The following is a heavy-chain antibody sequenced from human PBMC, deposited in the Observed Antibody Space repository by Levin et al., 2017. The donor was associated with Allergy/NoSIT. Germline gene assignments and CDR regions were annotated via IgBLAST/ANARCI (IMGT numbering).Heavy chain of an antibody. Sequence: GGSLRLSCAASGFTFSDYYMSWIRQAPGKGLEWVSYISSSSSYTNYADSVKGRFTISRDNAKNSLYLQMNSLRAEDTAVYYCARDYFVAAAEGAFDSWGQGTMVTVSS. D-gene: IGHD6-13*01. V-gene: IGHV3-11*05. CDR2: ISSSSSYT. J-gene: IGHJ3*02. CDR3: ARDYFVAAAEGAFDS. CDR1: GFTFSDYY.